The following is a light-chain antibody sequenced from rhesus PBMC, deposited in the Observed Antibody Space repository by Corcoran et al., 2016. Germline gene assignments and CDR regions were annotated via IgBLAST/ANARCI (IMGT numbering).Light chain of an antibody. Sequence: EIVMTQSPATLSLSPGERATLSCRASQRLSSSLARYQQKPGPAPRLLLSGASSRAPGIPDRFSGIGSGTAFTLTIRSLEPEDVSVYYCLQHSTWPLTFGGGTKVELQ. V-gene: IGKV3-24*01. CDR3: LQHSTWPLT. CDR1: QRLSSS. J-gene: IGKJ4*01. CDR2: GAS.